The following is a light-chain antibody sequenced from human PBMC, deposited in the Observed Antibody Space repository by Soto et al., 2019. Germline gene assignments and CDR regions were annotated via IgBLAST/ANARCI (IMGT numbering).Light chain of an antibody. CDR1: SSNIETNT. CDR3: AVWDDSLSGMV. CDR2: NNN. Sequence: QTVVTQPPSASGTPGQRVTISCSGSSSNIETNTVDWYQHLPGTAPKVLIFNNNQRPSGVPARFSGSKSGTSASLAISGLQSEDEADYYCAVWDDSLSGMVFGGGTKLTVL. J-gene: IGLJ2*01. V-gene: IGLV1-44*01.